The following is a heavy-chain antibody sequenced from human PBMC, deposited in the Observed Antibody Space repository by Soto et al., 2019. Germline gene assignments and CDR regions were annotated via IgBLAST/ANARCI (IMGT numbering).Heavy chain of an antibody. J-gene: IGHJ5*02. CDR2: ISTYSGDT. V-gene: IGHV1-18*01. Sequence: QVHLVQSGVEVKTPGASVKVSCQASGYTFFTYDISWVRQAPGQGLEWMGWISTYSGDTKYAQKFQGRVTMTTDQSTTTAYLELRRLSSDDPALYYCARHHGPTSSENWFDPWGQGTLVTVSS. D-gene: IGHD5-12*01. CDR3: ARHHGPTSSENWFDP. CDR1: GYTFFTYD.